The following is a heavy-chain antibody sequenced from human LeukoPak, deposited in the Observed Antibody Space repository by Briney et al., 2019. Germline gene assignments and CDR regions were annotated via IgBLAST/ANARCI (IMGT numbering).Heavy chain of an antibody. V-gene: IGHV3-48*04. CDR1: GFTFSSYS. Sequence: GGSLRLSCAASGFTFSSYSMNWVRQAPGKGLEWVSYISSSGGTIYYADSVKGRFTISRDNAKNSLYLQMNSLRAEDTAVYYCARDLSYCTITSCSYYYYGMDAWGRGTSVTVSS. CDR2: ISSSGGTI. D-gene: IGHD2-2*01. CDR3: ARDLSYCTITSCSYYYYGMDA. J-gene: IGHJ6*02.